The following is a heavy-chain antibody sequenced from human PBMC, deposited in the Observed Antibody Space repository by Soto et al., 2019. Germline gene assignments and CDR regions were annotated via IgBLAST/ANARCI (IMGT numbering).Heavy chain of an antibody. CDR1: GYTFTNYA. D-gene: IGHD2-2*01. Sequence: ASVKVSCKAFGYTFTNYAMHWVRQAPGQGLEWMGWINAGDGNTKYSQKFQDRVTITRDTSASTAYMELSSLRSEDTAVYYCARAYCSTTTCYGYYAMDVWGQGTTVTVSS. CDR3: ARAYCSTTTCYGYYAMDV. CDR2: INAGDGNT. V-gene: IGHV1-3*01. J-gene: IGHJ6*02.